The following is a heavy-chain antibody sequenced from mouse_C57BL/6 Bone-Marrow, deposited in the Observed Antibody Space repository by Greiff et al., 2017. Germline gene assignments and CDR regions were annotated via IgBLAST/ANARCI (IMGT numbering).Heavy chain of an antibody. CDR1: GYTFTDYY. Sequence: EVQLQQSGPELVKPGASVKISCKASGYTFTDYYMTWVKQSHGKSLEWIGDINPNNGGTSYNQKFKGKATLTVDKSSSTAYMELRSLTSEDAAVXYCAPSYYGSSYVGAMDYWGQGTSVTVSS. V-gene: IGHV1-26*01. CDR2: INPNNGGT. D-gene: IGHD1-1*01. J-gene: IGHJ4*01. CDR3: APSYYGSSYVGAMDY.